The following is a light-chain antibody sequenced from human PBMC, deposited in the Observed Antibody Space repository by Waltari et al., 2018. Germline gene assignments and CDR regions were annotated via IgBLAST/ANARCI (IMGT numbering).Light chain of an antibody. CDR2: AAS. J-gene: IGKJ1*01. Sequence: EIVLTQSPGTLSLSPGERATLSCRASQSVGRYLAWYQQKPGQAPRLLNYAASTRATGIPDRFSGSASGTDLSLTISRLESEDFAVYYCQKYVNLPATFGQGTKVEIK. V-gene: IGKV3-20*01. CDR1: QSVGRY. CDR3: QKYVNLPAT.